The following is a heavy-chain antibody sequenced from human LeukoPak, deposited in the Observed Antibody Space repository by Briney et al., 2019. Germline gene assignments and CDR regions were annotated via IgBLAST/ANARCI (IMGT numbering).Heavy chain of an antibody. CDR2: IKSKTDAGTT. D-gene: IGHD3-22*01. V-gene: IGHV3-15*01. CDR3: TARYYYDTSGYYYFDY. Sequence: GGSLRLSCAASGFTFSNAWMSWVRQAPGKGLERVGRIKSKTDAGTTDYAAPVKGRFTISRDDSKNTLYLQMNSLKTEDTAVYYCTARYYYDTSGYYYFDYWGQGTLVTVSS. J-gene: IGHJ4*02. CDR1: GFTFSNAW.